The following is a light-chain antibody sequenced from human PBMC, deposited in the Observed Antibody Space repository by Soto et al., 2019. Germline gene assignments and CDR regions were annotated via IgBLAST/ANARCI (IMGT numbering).Light chain of an antibody. J-gene: IGKJ2*01. CDR1: QSLLHSNGYNY. CDR3: QQYDDLPPYT. V-gene: IGKV2-28*01. Sequence: DIVMTQSPLSLPVTPGEPASISCRSSQSLLHSNGYNYFDWYLQKPGQSPQLLIYLGSNRASGVPDRFSGSGSGTDFTFTISSLQPEDIATYYCQQYDDLPPYTFGQGTKLEI. CDR2: LGS.